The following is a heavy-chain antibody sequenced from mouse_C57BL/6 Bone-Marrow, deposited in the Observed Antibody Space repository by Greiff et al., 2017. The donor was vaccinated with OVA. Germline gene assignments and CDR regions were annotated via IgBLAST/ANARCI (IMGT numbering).Heavy chain of an antibody. CDR3: ARGSHYYGRSF. V-gene: IGHV5-4*03. D-gene: IGHD1-1*01. J-gene: IGHJ2*01. CDR1: GFTFSSYA. CDR2: ISDGGSYT. Sequence: EVKLMESGGGLVKPGGSLKLSCAASGFTFSSYAMSWVRQTPEKRLEWVATISDGGSYTYYPDNVKGRFTISRDNAKNNLYLQMSHLKSEDTALYYCARGSHYYGRSFWGQGTTLTVSS.